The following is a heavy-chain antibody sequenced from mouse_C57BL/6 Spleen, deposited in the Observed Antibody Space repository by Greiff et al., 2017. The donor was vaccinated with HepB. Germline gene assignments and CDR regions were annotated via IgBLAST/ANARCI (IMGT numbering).Heavy chain of an antibody. CDR2: IWSGGST. D-gene: IGHD2-1*01. CDR1: GFSLTSYG. CDR3: ARNRDYGNYKGYFDV. J-gene: IGHJ1*03. V-gene: IGHV2-2*01. Sequence: QVHVKQSGPGLVQPSQSLSITCTVSGFSLTSYGVHWVRQSPGKGLEWLGVIWSGGSTDYNAAFISRLSISKDNSKSQVFFKMNSLQADDTAIYYCARNRDYGNYKGYFDVWGTGTTVTVSS.